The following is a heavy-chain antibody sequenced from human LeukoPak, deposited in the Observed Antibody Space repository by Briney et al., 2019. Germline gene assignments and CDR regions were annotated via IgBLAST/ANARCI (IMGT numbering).Heavy chain of an antibody. CDR3: VRERDLWFGELLED. J-gene: IGHJ4*02. Sequence: PSETLSLTCAVYGGSFSGYYWSWIRQPPGKGLEWIGEINHSGSTNYNPSLKSRVTISVDTSKNQFSLKLSSVTAADTAVYYCVRERDLWFGELLEDCGQGTLVTVSS. V-gene: IGHV4-34*01. CDR2: INHSGST. D-gene: IGHD3-10*01. CDR1: GGSFSGYY.